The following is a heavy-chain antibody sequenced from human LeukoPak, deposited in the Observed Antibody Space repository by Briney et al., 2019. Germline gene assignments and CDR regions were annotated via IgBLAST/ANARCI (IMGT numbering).Heavy chain of an antibody. CDR1: GGSINSDSYY. V-gene: IGHV4-30-4*01. J-gene: IGHJ3*02. D-gene: IGHD5-24*01. Sequence: SQTLSLTCTVSGGSINSDSYYWSWIRQPPGKGLEWIGYISYSGSTYNSSLKSRVTISLDKPKNQFSLRLTSVTAAGTAMYYCVRGHNENRYKSAVDIWGQGTMVTVSS. CDR2: ISYSGST. CDR3: VRGHNENRYKSAVDI.